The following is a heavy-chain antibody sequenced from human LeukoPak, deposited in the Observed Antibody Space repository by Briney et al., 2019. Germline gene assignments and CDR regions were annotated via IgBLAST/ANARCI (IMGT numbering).Heavy chain of an antibody. CDR3: ARGWFPPYSCSGGSCSHLFDP. CDR2: IYYTGST. D-gene: IGHD2-15*01. CDR1: GASISSSSYY. V-gene: IGHV4-39*07. Sequence: SETLSLTCTVSGASISSSSYYWGWIRQPPGKGLEWIGSIYYTGSTYYNPSLKSRVTISVDTSKNQFSLKLSSVTAADTAVYYCARGWFPPYSCSGGSCSHLFDPWGQGTLVTVSS. J-gene: IGHJ5*02.